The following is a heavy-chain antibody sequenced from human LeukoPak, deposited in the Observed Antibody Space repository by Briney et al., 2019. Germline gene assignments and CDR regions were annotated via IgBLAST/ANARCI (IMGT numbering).Heavy chain of an antibody. D-gene: IGHD3-10*01. CDR3: AKVSDGSGSYYSSPLYYYYGMDV. Sequence: GGSLRLSCAASGFTVSSNYMSWVRQAPGKGLEWVSVIYSGGSTYYADSVKGRFTISRDNSKNTLYLQMNSLRAEDTAVYYCAKVSDGSGSYYSSPLYYYYGMDVWGQGTTVTVSS. CDR1: GFTVSSNY. V-gene: IGHV3-53*01. CDR2: IYSGGST. J-gene: IGHJ6*02.